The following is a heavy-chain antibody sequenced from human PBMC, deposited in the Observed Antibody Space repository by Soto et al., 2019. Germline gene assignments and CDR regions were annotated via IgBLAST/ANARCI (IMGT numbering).Heavy chain of an antibody. D-gene: IGHD3-3*01. J-gene: IGHJ4*02. CDR3: ARGYYSFWSGPLDY. V-gene: IGHV5-51*01. CDR2: IYPGDSDT. CDR1: GTNYW. Sequence: PGESLKISCRTSGTNYWIAWVRQRPGKGLEWLRIIYPGDSDTRYSPSFQGQVTISADKSINTTYLRWSTLKASDSGIYFCARGYYSFWSGPLDYWGQGTLVTVSS.